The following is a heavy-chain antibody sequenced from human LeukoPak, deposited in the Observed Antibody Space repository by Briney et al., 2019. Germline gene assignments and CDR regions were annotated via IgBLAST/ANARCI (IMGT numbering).Heavy chain of an antibody. CDR3: ARGSLAVAGWYFDY. CDR1: GGSISSHY. D-gene: IGHD6-19*01. J-gene: IGHJ4*02. Sequence: SETLSLTCTVSGGSISSHYWSWIRQPPGKGLEWIGYIYYSGSTNYNPSLKSRVTISVDTSKNQFSLKLSSVTAADTAVYYCARGSLAVAGWYFDYWGQGTLVTVSS. CDR2: IYYSGST. V-gene: IGHV4-59*11.